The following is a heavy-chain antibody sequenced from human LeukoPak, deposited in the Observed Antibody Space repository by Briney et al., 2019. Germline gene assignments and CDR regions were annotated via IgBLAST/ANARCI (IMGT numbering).Heavy chain of an antibody. CDR1: GYTFTSYD. CDR3: ARDYSRAWFDP. CDR2: MNPNSGNT. D-gene: IGHD2-15*01. Sequence: ASVKVSCKASGYTFTSYDINWVRQATGQGLEWMGWMNPNSGNTGYAQKFQGRVTMTRDTSISTSYMELSRLRFDDTAVYYCARDYSRAWFDPWGQGTLVTVSS. V-gene: IGHV1-8*01. J-gene: IGHJ5*02.